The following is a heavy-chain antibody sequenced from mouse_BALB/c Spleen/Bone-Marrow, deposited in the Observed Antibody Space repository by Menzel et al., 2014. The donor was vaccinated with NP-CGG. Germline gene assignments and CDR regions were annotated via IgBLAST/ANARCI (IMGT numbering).Heavy chain of an antibody. V-gene: IGHV1-7*01. CDR2: INPSTGYA. CDR3: ARDY. Sequence: QESGPELAKPGASVNMSCKASGYTFTDTWLHWIKQRPGQGLEWIGYINPSTGYAEYNQNFKDKATLTVDKSSSTAYMQLSSLTSEDSAVYYCARDYWGQGTTLTVSS. J-gene: IGHJ2*01. CDR1: GYTFTDTW.